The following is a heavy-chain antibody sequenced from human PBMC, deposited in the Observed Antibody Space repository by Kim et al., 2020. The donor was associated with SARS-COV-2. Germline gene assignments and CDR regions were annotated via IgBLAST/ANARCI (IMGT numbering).Heavy chain of an antibody. J-gene: IGHJ4*02. CDR1: GGSISSGGYY. CDR2: IYYSGST. CDR3: ARAGTIFGVVIAHFDY. V-gene: IGHV4-31*03. Sequence: SETLSLTCTVSGGSISSGGYYWSWIRQHPGKGLEWIGYIYYSGSTYYNPSLKSRVTISLDTSKNQFSLKLSSVTAADTAVYYCARAGTIFGVVIAHFDYWGQGTLVTVSS. D-gene: IGHD3-3*01.